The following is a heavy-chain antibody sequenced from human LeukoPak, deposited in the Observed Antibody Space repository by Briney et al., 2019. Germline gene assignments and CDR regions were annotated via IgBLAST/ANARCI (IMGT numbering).Heavy chain of an antibody. D-gene: IGHD3-10*01. CDR2: IIPIFGTA. J-gene: IGHJ3*02. CDR1: GGTFSSYA. V-gene: IGHV1-69*05. Sequence: ASVKVSCKASGGTFSSYAISWVRQAPGQGLEWMGGIIPIFGTANYAQKFQGRVTITTDESTSTAYMELSSLRSEDTAVYYCASPGGPMAPDAFDIWGQGTMVTVSS. CDR3: ASPGGPMAPDAFDI.